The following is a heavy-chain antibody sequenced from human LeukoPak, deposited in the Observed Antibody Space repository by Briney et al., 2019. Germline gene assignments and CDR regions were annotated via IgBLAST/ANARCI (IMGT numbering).Heavy chain of an antibody. Sequence: SETLSLTCTVSGGPISSHYWSWIRQPPGKGLEYIGYIYYSVTPQYNPSLESRVIISLETSKNQLSLRLTSATAADTAVYYCARYNGALDYWGQGTLVTVSS. D-gene: IGHD1-14*01. CDR3: ARYNGALDY. V-gene: IGHV4-59*11. J-gene: IGHJ4*02. CDR1: GGPISSHY. CDR2: IYYSVTP.